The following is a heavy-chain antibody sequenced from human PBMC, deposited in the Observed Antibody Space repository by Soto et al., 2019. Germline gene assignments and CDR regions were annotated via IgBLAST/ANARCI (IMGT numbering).Heavy chain of an antibody. V-gene: IGHV3-23*01. CDR1: GFTFSNYA. J-gene: IGHJ4*02. CDR3: AKDVGASPTGDFDY. CDR2: FSGSGGST. Sequence: GGSLRLSCAASGFTFSNYAMSWVRQAPGKGLEWVSAFSGSGGSTYYADSVKGRFTISRDNSKNTLYLEMNSLRVDGTAVYYCAKDVGASPTGDFDYWGRGTLVTV. D-gene: IGHD1-26*01.